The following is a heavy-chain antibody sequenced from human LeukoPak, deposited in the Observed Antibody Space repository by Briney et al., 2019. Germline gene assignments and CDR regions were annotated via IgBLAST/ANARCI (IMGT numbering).Heavy chain of an antibody. CDR1: GGSFSGYY. Sequence: KPSETLSLTCAVYGGSFSGYYWSWIRQPPGKGLEWIGEINHSGSTNYNPSLKSRVTISVDTSKNQFSLKLSSVTAADTAVYYCARAVSGSTDYWGQGTLVTVSS. CDR3: ARAVSGSTDY. CDR2: INHSGST. D-gene: IGHD1-26*01. V-gene: IGHV4-34*01. J-gene: IGHJ4*02.